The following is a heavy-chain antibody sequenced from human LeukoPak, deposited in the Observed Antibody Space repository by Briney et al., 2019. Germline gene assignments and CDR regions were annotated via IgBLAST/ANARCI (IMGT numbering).Heavy chain of an antibody. J-gene: IGHJ4*02. CDR2: IYYSGST. Sequence: SETLSLTCTVSGVSISTSRYYWSWIRQPPGKGLEWIGYIYYSGSTNYNPSLKSRVTISVDTSKNQFSLKLSSVTAADTAVYYCASSIAAAGTWEYFDYWGQGTLVTVSS. CDR3: ASSIAAAGTWEYFDY. D-gene: IGHD6-13*01. CDR1: GVSISTSRYY. V-gene: IGHV4-61*01.